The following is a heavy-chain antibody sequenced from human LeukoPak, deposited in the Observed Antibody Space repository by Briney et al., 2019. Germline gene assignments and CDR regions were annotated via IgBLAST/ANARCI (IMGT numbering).Heavy chain of an antibody. V-gene: IGHV3-23*01. Sequence: GGSLRLSCAASGFTFSSYAMSWVRQAPGKGLEWVSAISGSGGSTYYADSVKGRFTISRDNSKNTLYLQMNSLRAEDTAVYYCARGEREQLVLGYFDYWGQGTLVTVSS. D-gene: IGHD6-13*01. CDR1: GFTFSSYA. J-gene: IGHJ4*02. CDR3: ARGEREQLVLGYFDY. CDR2: ISGSGGST.